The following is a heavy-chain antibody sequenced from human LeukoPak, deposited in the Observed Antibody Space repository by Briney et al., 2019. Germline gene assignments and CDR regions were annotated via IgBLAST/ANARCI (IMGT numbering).Heavy chain of an antibody. Sequence: PSETLSLTCTVSGGSISTSDYYWGWVRQSPGKGLEWIASVYYTGSPYYNLSFKSRVTISVDTSKNQFSLKLSSVTAADTAVYYCARGRWSGYYGSGSYTYYYYGMDVWGQGTTVTVSS. CDR1: GGSISTSDYY. CDR3: ARGRWSGYYGSGSYTYYYYGMDV. J-gene: IGHJ6*02. D-gene: IGHD3-10*01. V-gene: IGHV4-39*07. CDR2: VYYTGSP.